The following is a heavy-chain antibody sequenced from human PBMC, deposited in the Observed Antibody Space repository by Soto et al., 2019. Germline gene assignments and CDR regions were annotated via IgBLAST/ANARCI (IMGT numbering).Heavy chain of an antibody. D-gene: IGHD6-6*01. V-gene: IGHV4-61*01. Sequence: PSETLSLTCTVSGGSVSSGSYYWSWIRQPPGKGLEWIGYIYYSGSTNYNPSLKSRVTISVDTSKNQFSLKLSSVTAADTAVYYGARDGLEYSSSASWGQGTLVTVSS. CDR3: ARDGLEYSSSAS. J-gene: IGHJ4*02. CDR1: GGSVSSGSYY. CDR2: IYYSGST.